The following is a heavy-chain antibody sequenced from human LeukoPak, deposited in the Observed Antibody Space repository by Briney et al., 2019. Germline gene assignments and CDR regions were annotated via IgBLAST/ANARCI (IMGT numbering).Heavy chain of an antibody. V-gene: IGHV3-23*01. CDR3: AREDSSENWFDP. D-gene: IGHD3-22*01. CDR2: ISANGGKT. Sequence: GGSLRLSCVASGFTFSNFAMSWVRQAPGKGLEWVSSISANGGKTYYADSVKGRFTISRDNAKNSLYLQMNSLRAEDTAVYYCAREDSSENWFDPWGQGTLVTVSS. CDR1: GFTFSNFA. J-gene: IGHJ5*02.